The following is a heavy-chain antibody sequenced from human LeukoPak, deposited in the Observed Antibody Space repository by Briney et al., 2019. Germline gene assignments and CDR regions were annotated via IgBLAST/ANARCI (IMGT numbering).Heavy chain of an antibody. Sequence: SETLSLTCTVSGGSISSYYWSWIRQPPGKGLEWIGYIYYSGSTNYNPSLKSRVTISVDTSKNQFSLKLSSVTAADTAVYYCARAGQGYCTSTSCYLSLDFWGQGNLVTVSS. CDR3: ARAGQGYCTSTSCYLSLDF. V-gene: IGHV4-59*01. J-gene: IGHJ4*02. CDR2: IYYSGST. CDR1: GGSISSYY. D-gene: IGHD2-2*01.